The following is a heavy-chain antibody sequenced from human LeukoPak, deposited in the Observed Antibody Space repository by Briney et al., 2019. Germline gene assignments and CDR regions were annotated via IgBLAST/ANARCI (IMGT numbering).Heavy chain of an antibody. CDR1: GYSFTSYW. CDR3: ARWPDGSGMYYFDY. J-gene: IGHJ4*02. Sequence: GESLKISCKGSGYSFTSYWIGWVRQMPGKGLEWMGLIYPGDSDTRISPSFQGQVTISADESISTAYLQWSSLKASDTAMYYCARWPDGSGMYYFDYWGQETLVTVSS. D-gene: IGHD3-10*01. V-gene: IGHV5-51*01. CDR2: IYPGDSDT.